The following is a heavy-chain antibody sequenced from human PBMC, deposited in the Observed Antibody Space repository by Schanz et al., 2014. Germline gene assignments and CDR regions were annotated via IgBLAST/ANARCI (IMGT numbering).Heavy chain of an antibody. CDR1: GFTFSNCD. CDR3: AKRFHCSGSHPFDY. D-gene: IGHD3-10*02. V-gene: IGHV3-23*04. CDR2: IDGRGITT. J-gene: IGHJ4*02. Sequence: EVHLVESGGGLVQPGGSLRLSCAVSGFTFSNCDMTWVRQAPGKGLEWVAIIDGRGITTFYADSVKGRFTISRDNAKNTVYLQMNSLRDDDTAVYYCAKRFHCSGSHPFDYWGQGTLVTVSS.